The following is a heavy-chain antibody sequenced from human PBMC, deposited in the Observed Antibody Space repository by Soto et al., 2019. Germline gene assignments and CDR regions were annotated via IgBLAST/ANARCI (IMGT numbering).Heavy chain of an antibody. D-gene: IGHD3-10*01. CDR1: GGSISSYY. CDR3: ARHYFYGSGSDYFDY. V-gene: IGHV4-59*08. CDR2: IYYSGST. J-gene: IGHJ4*02. Sequence: PSETLSLTCTVSGGSISSYYWSWIRQPPGKGLEWIGYIYYSGSTNYNPSLKSRVTISVDTSKNQFSLKLSSVTAADTAVYYCARHYFYGSGSDYFDYWGQGTLVTVSS.